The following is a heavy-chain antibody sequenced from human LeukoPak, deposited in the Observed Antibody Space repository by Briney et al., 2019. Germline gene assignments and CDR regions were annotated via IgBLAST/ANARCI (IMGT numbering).Heavy chain of an antibody. Sequence: PSETLSLTCAVSGHSISSGSYWGWIRQPPGKGLEWIGSIYYSGSTYYNPSLKSRVTISVDTSKNQFSLKLNSVTAADTAVYYCARHPGPDYWGQGTLVTVSS. J-gene: IGHJ4*02. CDR3: ARHPGPDY. V-gene: IGHV4-38-2*01. CDR2: IYYSGST. CDR1: GHSISSGSY.